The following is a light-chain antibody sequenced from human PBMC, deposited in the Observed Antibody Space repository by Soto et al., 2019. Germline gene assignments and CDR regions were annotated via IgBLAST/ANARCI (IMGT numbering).Light chain of an antibody. J-gene: IGKJ3*01. CDR2: GAS. V-gene: IGKV3-15*01. CDR3: QHRNNRPFS. Sequence: IMVTPSPSAQILSPGVTSTLSFRASQSVSSNLAWYQQKPGQAPRLLIYGASTRATGIPARFSGSGSGTEFTLTISSLEPEDFAVYYCQHRNNRPFSFGPGTKVDIK. CDR1: QSVSSN.